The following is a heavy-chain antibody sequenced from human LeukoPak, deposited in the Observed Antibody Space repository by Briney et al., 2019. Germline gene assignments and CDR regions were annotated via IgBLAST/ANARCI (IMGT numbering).Heavy chain of an antibody. CDR2: ISGSGGST. CDR3: ANTGGSVYWYFDL. CDR1: GFTFSSYV. Sequence: PGGSLRLPCAASGFTFSSYVTSWVRQAPGKGLEWVSAISGSGGSTFYADSVKGRFTISRDNSKNTLYLQMNSLRAEDTAVYYCANTGGSVYWYFDLWGRGALVTVSS. D-gene: IGHD1-14*01. J-gene: IGHJ2*01. V-gene: IGHV3-23*01.